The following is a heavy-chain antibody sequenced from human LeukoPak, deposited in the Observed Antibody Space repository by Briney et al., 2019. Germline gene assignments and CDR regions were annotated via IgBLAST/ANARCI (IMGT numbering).Heavy chain of an antibody. V-gene: IGHV1-69*05. CDR1: GGTFSSYA. J-gene: IGHJ5*02. CDR2: IIPIFGTA. CDR3: ARANGYCSGGSCYSEINWFDP. Sequence: SVKVSCKASGGTFSSYAISWVRQAPGQGLEWMGGIIPIFGTANYAQKFQGRVTVTTDESTSTAYMELSSLRSEDTAVYYCARANGYCSGGSCYSEINWFDPWGQGTLVTVSS. D-gene: IGHD2-15*01.